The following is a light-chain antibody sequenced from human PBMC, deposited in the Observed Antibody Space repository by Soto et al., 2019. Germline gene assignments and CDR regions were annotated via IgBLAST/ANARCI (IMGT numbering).Light chain of an antibody. CDR1: AIVLSNNNNY. CDR3: QHYHIAPNP. J-gene: IGKJ5*01. Sequence: HSPATLPVPLGERATINCKSSAIVLSNNNNYLAWFQQKPGQPPRLFIYWASTRGSGVPDRFSGSGSGTDFTLTISIVQAEDVAIYYCQHYHIAPNPLGQGTRLDIK. CDR2: WAS. V-gene: IGKV4-1*01.